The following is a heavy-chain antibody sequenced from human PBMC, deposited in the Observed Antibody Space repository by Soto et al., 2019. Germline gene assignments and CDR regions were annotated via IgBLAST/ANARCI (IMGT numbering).Heavy chain of an antibody. D-gene: IGHD3-3*01. V-gene: IGHV1-69*01. J-gene: IGHJ6*02. CDR1: GGTFSSYA. Sequence: QVPLVQSGAEVKKPGSSVKVSCKASGGTFSSYAISWVRQAPGQGLEWMGGIIPIFGTANYAQKFQGRVTITADEATSTADMELSSLRSEDRAVFYCASSTRDYDCWGAYYPYYYYCMDVWGQGTTVTVSS. CDR2: IIPIFGTA. CDR3: ASSTRDYDCWGAYYPYYYYCMDV.